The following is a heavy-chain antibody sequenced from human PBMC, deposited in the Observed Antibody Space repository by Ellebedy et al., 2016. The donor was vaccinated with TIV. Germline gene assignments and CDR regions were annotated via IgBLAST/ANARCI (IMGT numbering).Heavy chain of an antibody. Sequence: GESLKISCEASGIIVSDYFMNWVRQAPGKGLEYVSAMNNNGGNTYYADSVKGRFTISRDNAKNSLHLQMNSLRAEDTAVYYCARGLVPLSQFVSGYWGRGTLVNASS. CDR2: MNNNGGNT. CDR1: GIIVSDYF. J-gene: IGHJ4*02. CDR3: ARGLVPLSQFVSGY. V-gene: IGHV3-64*04. D-gene: IGHD2-8*01.